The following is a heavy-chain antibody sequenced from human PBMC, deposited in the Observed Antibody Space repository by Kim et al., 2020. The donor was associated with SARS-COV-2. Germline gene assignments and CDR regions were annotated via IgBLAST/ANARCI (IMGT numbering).Heavy chain of an antibody. J-gene: IGHJ6*02. CDR2: ISYDGSNK. Sequence: GGSLRLSCAASGFTFSCYGMHWVRQAPGKGLEWVAVISYDGSNKYYADSVKGRFTISRDNSKNTLYLQMNSLRAEDTAVYYCARDGLYYYDSSGYYGLYYDGMDVWGQGTTVTVSS. V-gene: IGHV3-33*05. CDR3: ARDGLYYYDSSGYYGLYYDGMDV. D-gene: IGHD3-22*01. CDR1: GFTFSCYG.